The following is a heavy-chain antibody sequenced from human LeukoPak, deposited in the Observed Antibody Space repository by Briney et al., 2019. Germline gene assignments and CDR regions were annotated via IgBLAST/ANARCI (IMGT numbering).Heavy chain of an antibody. J-gene: IGHJ4*02. D-gene: IGHD3-22*01. CDR3: AKSLHDSSGYYYFDY. V-gene: IGHV3-9*03. CDR2: ISWNSGNI. CDR1: GFTFSSYA. Sequence: GGSLRLSCAASGFTFSSYAMSWVRQAPGKGLEWVSGISWNSGNIGYADSVKGRFTISRDNAKNSLYLQMNSLRAEDMALYYCAKSLHDSSGYYYFDYWGQGTLVTVSS.